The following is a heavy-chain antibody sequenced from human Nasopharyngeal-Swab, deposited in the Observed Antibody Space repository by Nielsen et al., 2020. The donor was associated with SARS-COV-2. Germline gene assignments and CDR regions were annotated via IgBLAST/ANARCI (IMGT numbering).Heavy chain of an antibody. CDR2: IYWDDDK. V-gene: IGHV2-5*02. Sequence: SGPTLVKPTQTLTLTCTFSGFSLSTSGVGVGWIRQPPGKALEWLALIYWDDDKRYSPSLKSRLTITKDTSKNQVVLTMTNMDPVDTATYHCAHSGGGWFGESIDYWGQGTLVTVSS. D-gene: IGHD3-10*01. CDR3: AHSGGGWFGESIDY. J-gene: IGHJ4*02. CDR1: GFSLSTSGVG.